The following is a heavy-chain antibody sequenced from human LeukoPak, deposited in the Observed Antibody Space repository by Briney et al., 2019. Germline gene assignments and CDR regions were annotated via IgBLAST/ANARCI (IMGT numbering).Heavy chain of an antibody. CDR1: GGSISSGDYY. V-gene: IGHV4-30-4*08. D-gene: IGHD3-22*01. J-gene: IGHJ3*02. Sequence: SETLSLTCTVSGGSISSGDYYWSWIRQPPGKGLEWIGYIYYSGSTYYNPSLKSRVTISVDTSKNQFSLKLSSVTAADTAVYYCAEFTSYYYDSSGYYFDAFDIWGQGTMVTVSS. CDR2: IYYSGST. CDR3: AEFTSYYYDSSGYYFDAFDI.